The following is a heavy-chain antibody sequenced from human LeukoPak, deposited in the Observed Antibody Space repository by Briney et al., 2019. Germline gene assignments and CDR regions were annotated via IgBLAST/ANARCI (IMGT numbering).Heavy chain of an antibody. J-gene: IGHJ4*02. CDR1: GDSVSSNSAA. Sequence: SQTLSLTCAISGDSVSSNSAAWNWIRQSPSRGLEWLGRTYYRSKWYNDYAVSVKSRITINPDTSKNQFSLQLNSVTPEDTAVYYCARVSHLRGGRPHYFDYWGQGTLVTVSS. V-gene: IGHV6-1*01. D-gene: IGHD3-10*01. CDR2: TYYRSKWYN. CDR3: ARVSHLRGGRPHYFDY.